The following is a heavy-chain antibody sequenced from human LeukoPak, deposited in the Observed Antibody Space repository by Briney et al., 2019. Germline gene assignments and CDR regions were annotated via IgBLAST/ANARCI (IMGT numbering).Heavy chain of an antibody. CDR1: GYTFTGYY. CDR2: INPNSGGT. D-gene: IGHD5-18*01. V-gene: IGHV1-2*02. CDR3: XXXXXLQLWSFDY. Sequence: ASVRVSCKASGYTFTGYYMHWVRQAPGQGLEWMGWINPNSGGTNYAQKFQGRVTMTRDTSISTAYMELSRLRSDDTAVYYCXXXXXLQLWSFDYWGQGTLVTVPS. J-gene: IGHJ4*02.